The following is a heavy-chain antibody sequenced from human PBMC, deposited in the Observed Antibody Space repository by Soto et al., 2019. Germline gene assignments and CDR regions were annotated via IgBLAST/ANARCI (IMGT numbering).Heavy chain of an antibody. V-gene: IGHV4-4*07. CDR1: GGSISSYY. J-gene: IGHJ6*02. D-gene: IGHD3-22*01. CDR2: IYTSGST. CDR3: ARDRVAPYYYDSSGYYYYYYYGMDV. Sequence: SETLSLTCTVSGGSISSYYWSWIRQPAGKGLEWIGRIYTSGSTNYNPSLKSRVTMSVDTSKNQFSLKLSSVTAADTAVYYCARDRVAPYYYDSSGYYYYYYYGMDVRGQGSTVTVSS.